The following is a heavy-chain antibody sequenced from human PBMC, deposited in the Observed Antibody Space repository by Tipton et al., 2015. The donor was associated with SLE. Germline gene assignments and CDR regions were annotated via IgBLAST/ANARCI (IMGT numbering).Heavy chain of an antibody. J-gene: IGHJ3*02. CDR2: ISYDGSNK. CDR1: GFTFSTYA. V-gene: IGHV3-30*04. CDR3: AREGDIVVVRDAFDI. Sequence: SLRLSCAASGFTFSTYAMHWVRQAPGKGLEWVAVISYDGSNKYYADSVKGRFTISRDNSKNTLYLQMNSLTAEDTAVYYCAREGDIVVVRDAFDIWGQGTMVTVSS. D-gene: IGHD2-2*01.